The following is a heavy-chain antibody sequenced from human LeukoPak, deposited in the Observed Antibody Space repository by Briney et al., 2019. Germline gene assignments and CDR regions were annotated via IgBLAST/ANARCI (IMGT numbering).Heavy chain of an antibody. D-gene: IGHD6-19*01. CDR2: INAGNGNT. CDR1: GYTFTSYA. V-gene: IGHV1-3*01. Sequence: ASVKVSCKASGYTFTSYAMHWVRQAPGQRLEWMGWINAGNGNTKYSQRFQGRVTITRDTSANTAYMELSSLRSEDTAVYYCARSNSGWDAFDVWGQGTMVTVSS. CDR3: ARSNSGWDAFDV. J-gene: IGHJ3*01.